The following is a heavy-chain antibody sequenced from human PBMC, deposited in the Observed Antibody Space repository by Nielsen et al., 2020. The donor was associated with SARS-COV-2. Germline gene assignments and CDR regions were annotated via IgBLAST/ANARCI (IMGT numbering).Heavy chain of an antibody. V-gene: IGHV3-11*06. CDR3: ARDESIPYGDYAPPDY. CDR1: GFTFSDYY. D-gene: IGHD4-17*01. Sequence: GESLKISRAASGFTFSDYYMSWIRQAPGKGLEWVSYISSSSSYTNYADSVKGRFTISRDNAKNSLYLQMNSLRAEDTAVYYCARDESIPYGDYAPPDYWGQGTLVTVSS. CDR2: ISSSSSYT. J-gene: IGHJ4*02.